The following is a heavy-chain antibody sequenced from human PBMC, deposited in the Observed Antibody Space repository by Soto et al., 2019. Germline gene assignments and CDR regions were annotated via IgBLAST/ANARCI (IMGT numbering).Heavy chain of an antibody. J-gene: IGHJ4*02. D-gene: IGHD3-10*01. CDR1: GFSLSTTKVG. V-gene: IGHV2-5*02. Sequence: QITLKESGPPLVKPTQTLTLTCTFSGFSLSTTKVGVGWIRQPPGKALEWLALIYWDDDKRYSPSLKSRLTTTKDTSKNQVVLTMTNMDPVDTGTYYCAHRRGFGELLYWGQGTLVTVTS. CDR3: AHRRGFGELLY. CDR2: IYWDDDK.